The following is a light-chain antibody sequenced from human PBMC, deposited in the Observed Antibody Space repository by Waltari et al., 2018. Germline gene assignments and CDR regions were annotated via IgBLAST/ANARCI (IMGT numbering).Light chain of an antibody. CDR2: HTS. J-gene: IGKJ4*01. V-gene: IGKV3-15*01. Sequence: EIVMTQSPATLSVSPGERATLSCRASQSINSHLGWYQQRPGQAPRLLIYHTSTRATGFPAMFSGSGSGTEFTLTISSLQSEDFAVYYCQQYHDWPLTFGGGTKVEI. CDR3: QQYHDWPLT. CDR1: QSINSH.